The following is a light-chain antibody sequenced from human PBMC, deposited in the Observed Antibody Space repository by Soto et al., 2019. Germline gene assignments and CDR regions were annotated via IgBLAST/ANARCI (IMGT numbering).Light chain of an antibody. CDR1: SSDVGGYNY. V-gene: IGLV2-14*01. Sequence: QSAPTQPASVSRSPGQSITISCTGTSSDVGGYNYVSWYQQHPGKAPKLMIYDVSNRPSGVSNRFSGSKSGNTASLTISGLQADYETDYYCSSYTSSSTVVFGGGTQLTFL. CDR3: SSYTSSSTVV. J-gene: IGLJ2*01. CDR2: DVS.